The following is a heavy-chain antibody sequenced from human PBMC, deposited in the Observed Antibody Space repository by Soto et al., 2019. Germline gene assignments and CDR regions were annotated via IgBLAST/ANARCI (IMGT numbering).Heavy chain of an antibody. J-gene: IGHJ5*02. D-gene: IGHD4-4*01. CDR2: IKPDESEK. CDR1: GLTLTDSW. Sequence: PGGSLRLACTAPGLTLTDSWMAWVRQAAGKGLEWVARIKPDESEKKYADSVKGRFSISRDNAKNSMYLQMDSLRVEDTAVYYCVRVGSSYGSWGQGTLVTVSS. CDR3: VRVGSSYGS. V-gene: IGHV3-7*01.